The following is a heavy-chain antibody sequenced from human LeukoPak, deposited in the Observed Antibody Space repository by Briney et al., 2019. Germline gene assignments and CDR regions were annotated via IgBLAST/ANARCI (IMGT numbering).Heavy chain of an antibody. D-gene: IGHD6-13*01. Sequence: GGSLRLSCAASGFTFSGFAMTWVRQAPGKGLEWVSSIGSDYKTHYSESVKGRFAISRDNSKSTLYLQMNSLRAEDTAVYYCARGKGKIAAASDYWGQGTLVTVSS. J-gene: IGHJ4*02. CDR3: ARGKGKIAAASDY. V-gene: IGHV3-23*01. CDR1: GFTFSGFA. CDR2: IGSDYKT.